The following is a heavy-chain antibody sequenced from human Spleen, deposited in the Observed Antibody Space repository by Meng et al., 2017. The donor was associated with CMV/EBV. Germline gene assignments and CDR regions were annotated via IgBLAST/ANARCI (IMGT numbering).Heavy chain of an antibody. CDR1: GFTFSSYG. D-gene: IGHD2-2*01. CDR3: ATLGYCSSISCYNGDY. J-gene: IGHJ4*02. V-gene: IGHV3-30*02. CDR2: IRYDGSNK. Sequence: GGSLRLSCAASGFTFSSYGMHWVRQAPGKGLVWVAFIRYDGSNKYYADSVKGRFTISRDNSKNTLYLQMNSLRAEDTAVYYCATLGYCSSISCYNGDYWGQGTLVTVSS.